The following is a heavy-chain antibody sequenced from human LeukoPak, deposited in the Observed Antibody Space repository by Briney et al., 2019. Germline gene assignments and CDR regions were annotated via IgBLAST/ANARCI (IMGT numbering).Heavy chain of an antibody. D-gene: IGHD6-13*01. V-gene: IGHV4-59*01. CDR1: GGSISSYY. Sequence: SETLSLTCTVSGGSISSYYWSWIRQPPGKGLEWIGYIYYSGSTNYNPSLKSRVTISVDTSKNQFSLKLSSVTAADTAVYYCARESRSSSWYPPNRYYYYGMDVWGQGTTVIVSS. CDR2: IYYSGST. J-gene: IGHJ6*02. CDR3: ARESRSSSWYPPNRYYYYGMDV.